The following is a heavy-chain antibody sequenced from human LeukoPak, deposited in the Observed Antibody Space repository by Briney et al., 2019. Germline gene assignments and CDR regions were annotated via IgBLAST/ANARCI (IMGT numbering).Heavy chain of an antibody. D-gene: IGHD6-6*01. V-gene: IGHV3-74*01. CDR2: SNSDESST. CDR1: GFTFSSHW. J-gene: IGHJ4*02. Sequence: PGGSLRLSCAASGFTFSSHWMPWVRQAPGKGLVWVSRSNSDESSTSYADSVKGRFTISRDNAKNSLFLQMDSLTAEDTAVYYCVRAPGLPGRPKNPDYWGQGTLVTVSS. CDR3: VRAPGLPGRPKNPDY.